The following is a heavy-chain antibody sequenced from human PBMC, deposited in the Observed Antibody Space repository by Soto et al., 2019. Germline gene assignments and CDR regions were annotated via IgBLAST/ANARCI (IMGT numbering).Heavy chain of an antibody. J-gene: IGHJ6*02. CDR3: ATLPANIKGYGPDMGDV. Sequence: GGSLRLSCAASGFTFSSYAMSWVRQAPGKGLEWVSAISGSGGSTYYADSVKGRFTISRDNSKNTLYLQMNSLRAEDTAVYYCATLPANIKGYGPDMGDVWGQGTTVTVSS. V-gene: IGHV3-23*01. D-gene: IGHD2-15*01. CDR1: GFTFSSYA. CDR2: ISGSGGST.